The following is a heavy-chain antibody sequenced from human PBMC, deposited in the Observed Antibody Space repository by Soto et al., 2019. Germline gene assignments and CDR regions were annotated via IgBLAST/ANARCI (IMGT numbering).Heavy chain of an antibody. D-gene: IGHD3-9*01. CDR2: LTGGAAT. Sequence: GGSLRLSCAASGFTLTKYAMTWVRQAPGKGLEWVSTLTGGAATYYADSVKGRFTISRDTSKNTLYLQMNSLRPEDTAIYYCAKNGGNDIVTGYYPDNWGQGTLVTVSS. CDR3: AKNGGNDIVTGYYPDN. V-gene: IGHV3-23*01. CDR1: GFTLTKYA. J-gene: IGHJ4*02.